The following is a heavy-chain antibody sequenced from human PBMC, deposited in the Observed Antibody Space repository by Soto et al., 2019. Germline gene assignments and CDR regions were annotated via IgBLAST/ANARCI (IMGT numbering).Heavy chain of an antibody. V-gene: IGHV3-53*02. Sequence: EVKLVETGGGLIQPGGSLRLSCAASGFTVSSNYMSWVRQAPGKGLEWVSVIYSGGSTYYADSVKGRFTISRDNSKNTLYLQMNSPRAEDTAVYYCARDHVTMVRGVTHRLRYYGMDVWGQGTTVTVSS. J-gene: IGHJ6*02. CDR3: ARDHVTMVRGVTHRLRYYGMDV. CDR1: GFTVSSNY. D-gene: IGHD3-10*01. CDR2: IYSGGST.